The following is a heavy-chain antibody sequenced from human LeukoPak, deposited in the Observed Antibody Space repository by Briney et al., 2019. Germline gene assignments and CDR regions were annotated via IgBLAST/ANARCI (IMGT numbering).Heavy chain of an antibody. CDR3: ASYTYGWIYGMDV. D-gene: IGHD5-18*01. CDR2: IYSGDNT. CDR1: GFTVSSIY. J-gene: IGHJ6*01. V-gene: IGHV3-53*01. Sequence: GSLRLSCAASGFTVSSIYMNWVRQAPGKGLECVSVIYSGDNTYYADSVKGRFTISRDNSKNTLYLQMNSLRAEDTAVYYRASYTYGWIYGMDVWGQGTTVTVSS.